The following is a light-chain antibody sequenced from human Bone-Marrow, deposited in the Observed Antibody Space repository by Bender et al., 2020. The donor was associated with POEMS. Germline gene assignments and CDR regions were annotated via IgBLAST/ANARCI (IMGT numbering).Light chain of an antibody. CDR2: DNH. CDR3: QSYDSSLSGSV. V-gene: IGLV1-40*01. Sequence: QSVVTQPPSVSGAPGQWVTISCTGSSSNIGAGYAVHWYQQLPGTAPKLLIYDNHNRPSGVPDRFSGSKSGTSASLAITGLQAEDEADYYCQSYDSSLSGSVFGGGTKLTVL. J-gene: IGLJ2*01. CDR1: SSNIGAGYA.